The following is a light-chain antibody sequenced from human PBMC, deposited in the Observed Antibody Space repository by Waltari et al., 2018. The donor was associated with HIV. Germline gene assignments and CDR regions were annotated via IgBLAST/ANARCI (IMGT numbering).Light chain of an antibody. Sequence: DIVMTQSPDSLVVSLGERATINCKSSQSVLYSSNNKNYLAWYQQKPGQPPKLLIYWASTRESGVPDRFSGSGSGTDFTLTISSLQAEDVAVYYCQQYYSTPFTFPWDQSGYQT. CDR1: QSVLYSSNNKNY. CDR2: WAS. J-gene: IGKJ3*01. CDR3: QQYYSTPFT. V-gene: IGKV4-1*01.